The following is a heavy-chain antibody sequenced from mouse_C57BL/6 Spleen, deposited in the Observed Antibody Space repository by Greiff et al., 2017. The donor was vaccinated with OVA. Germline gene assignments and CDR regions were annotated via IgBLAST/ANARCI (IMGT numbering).Heavy chain of an antibody. D-gene: IGHD4-1*01. CDR3: ARQGVTGTDYFDY. J-gene: IGHJ2*01. CDR1: GFTFSSYG. V-gene: IGHV5-6*01. CDR2: ISSGGSYT. Sequence: EVQLVESGGDLVKPGGSLKLSCAASGFTFSSYGMSWVRQTPDKRLEWVATISSGGSYTYYPDSVKGRFTISRDNAKNTLYLQMSSLKSEDTAMYYCARQGVTGTDYFDYWGQGTTLTVSS.